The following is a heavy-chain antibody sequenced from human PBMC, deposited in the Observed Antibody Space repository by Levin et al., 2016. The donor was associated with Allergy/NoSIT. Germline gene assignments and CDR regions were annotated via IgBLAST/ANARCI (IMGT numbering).Heavy chain of an antibody. Sequence: GGSLRLSCAASGFTFSSYAMHWVRQAPGKGLEWVAVISYDGSNKYYADSVKGRFTISRDNSKNTLYLQMNSLRAEDTAVYYCAKVLTPGWELRLVFDYWGQGTLVTVSS. V-gene: IGHV3-30-3*01. CDR3: AKVLTPGWELRLVFDY. D-gene: IGHD1-26*01. CDR2: ISYDGSNK. CDR1: GFTFSSYA. J-gene: IGHJ4*02.